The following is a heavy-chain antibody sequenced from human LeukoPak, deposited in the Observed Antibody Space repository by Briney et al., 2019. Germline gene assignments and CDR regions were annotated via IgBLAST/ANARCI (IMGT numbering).Heavy chain of an antibody. CDR1: GGTFSSYA. CDR3: ARDLLLSGGNQDY. D-gene: IGHD2-15*01. J-gene: IGHJ4*02. Sequence: ASVKVSCKASGGTFSSYAISWVRQAPGQGLEWMGRIIPILGIANYAQKFQGRVTITADKSTSTAYMELSSLRSEDTAVYYCARDLLLSGGNQDYWGQGTLVTVSS. CDR2: IIPILGIA. V-gene: IGHV1-69*04.